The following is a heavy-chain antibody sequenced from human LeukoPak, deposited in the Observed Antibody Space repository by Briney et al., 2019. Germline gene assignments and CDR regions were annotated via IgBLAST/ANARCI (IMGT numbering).Heavy chain of an antibody. CDR3: ARSLRSDGGY. Sequence: ASVKVSCKASGYTFTDNYIHWVRQAPGQGLEWMGWINPNNGGTNYAQKFQGRVTMTRDTSISTAYIELSSLTSDDTAVYYCARSLRSDGGYWGQGTLVTVSS. CDR1: GYTFTDNY. V-gene: IGHV1-2*02. CDR2: INPNNGGT. J-gene: IGHJ4*02.